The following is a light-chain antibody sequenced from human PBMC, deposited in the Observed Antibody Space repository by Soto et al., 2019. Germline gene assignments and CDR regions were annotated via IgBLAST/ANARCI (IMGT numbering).Light chain of an antibody. CDR3: SSYSNSTTLYV. Sequence: QSVLTQPASVSGSPRQSITSSCTGTSRDVGGYNYVSWYQQHPGKAPKLVIYDVSNRPSGVSDRFSGSKSGNTASLTISGLQTEDEADYYCSSYSNSTTLYVFGTGTKVTVL. CDR2: DVS. V-gene: IGLV2-14*01. J-gene: IGLJ1*01. CDR1: SRDVGGYNY.